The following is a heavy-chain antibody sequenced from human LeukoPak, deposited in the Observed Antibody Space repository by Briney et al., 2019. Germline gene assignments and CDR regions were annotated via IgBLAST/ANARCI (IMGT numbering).Heavy chain of an antibody. CDR2: ISGSGGST. D-gene: IGHD2-21*02. Sequence: GGSLRLSCAASGFTFSSYGMSWVRKAPGKGLEWVSTISGSGGSTYYADSVKGRFSISRDNSENTLYLQINNLRAEDTAVYYCARVRGGDEGGWLDPWGQGTLVTVSS. V-gene: IGHV3-23*01. CDR3: ARVRGGDEGGWLDP. CDR1: GFTFSSYG. J-gene: IGHJ5*02.